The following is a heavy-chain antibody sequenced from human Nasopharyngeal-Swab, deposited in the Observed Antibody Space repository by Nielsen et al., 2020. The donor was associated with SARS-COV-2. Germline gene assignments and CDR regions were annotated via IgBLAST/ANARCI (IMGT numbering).Heavy chain of an antibody. CDR1: DGSVTSYY. J-gene: IGHJ4*02. Sequence: SETLSLTCTVSDGSVTSYYWNWIRQPPGKGLEWIGYIHYTGNTKQNPSLQSRVTMSVDTSKNQFSLKLTTVTAADTAVYYCARWSTISRFFDFWGQGTQVTVSS. CDR2: IHYTGNT. D-gene: IGHD1-26*01. CDR3: ARWSTISRFFDF. V-gene: IGHV4-59*02.